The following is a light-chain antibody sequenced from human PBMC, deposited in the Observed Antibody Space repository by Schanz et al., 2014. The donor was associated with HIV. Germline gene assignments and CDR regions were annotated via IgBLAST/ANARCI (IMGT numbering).Light chain of an antibody. CDR3: SSHAGRNSFVV. CDR2: DVS. CDR1: SSDVGGYNY. Sequence: QSALTQPPSASGSPGQSVTISCTGTSSDVGGYNYVSWYQQHPDKAPKLMIYDVSDRPSGVSNRFSGSKSGNTASLTISGLQAEDEADYYCSSHAGRNSFVVFGGGTKLTVL. V-gene: IGLV2-14*03. J-gene: IGLJ2*01.